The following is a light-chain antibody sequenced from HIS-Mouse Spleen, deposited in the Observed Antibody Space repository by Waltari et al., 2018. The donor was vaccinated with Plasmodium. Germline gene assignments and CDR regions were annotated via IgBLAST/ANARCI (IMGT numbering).Light chain of an antibody. J-gene: IGLJ3*02. CDR3: YSTDSSGNHRV. V-gene: IGLV3-10*01. CDR1: TFPKQY. Sequence: SYELTQPPSVSVSPGHTARITCSGDTFPKQYAYSYKQKSGQAPLLVIYEDSKRPAGIPERVSGSSSGTMATLTISGAQVEDEADYYCYSTDSSGNHRVFGGGTKLTVL. CDR2: EDS.